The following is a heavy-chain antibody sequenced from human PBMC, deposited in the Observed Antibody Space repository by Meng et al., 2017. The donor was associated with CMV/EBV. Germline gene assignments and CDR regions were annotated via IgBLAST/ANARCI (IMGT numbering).Heavy chain of an antibody. D-gene: IGHD1-26*01. Sequence: ASVKVSCKASGGTFSSYAISWVRQAPGQGLEWMGWISAYNGNTNYAQKLQGRVTMTTDTSTSTAYMELRSLRSDDTAVYYCARVGLWELHYNWFDPWGQGTLVTVSS. CDR1: GGTFSSYA. CDR2: ISAYNGNT. V-gene: IGHV1-18*01. CDR3: ARVGLWELHYNWFDP. J-gene: IGHJ5*02.